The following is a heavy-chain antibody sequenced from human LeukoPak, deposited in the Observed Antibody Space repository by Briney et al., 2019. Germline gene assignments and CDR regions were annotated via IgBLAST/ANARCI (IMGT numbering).Heavy chain of an antibody. CDR3: ARDLVETRYYGSGGYYFDY. J-gene: IGHJ4*02. Sequence: GGSLRLSCVVSGFTFSTYSMNWVRQAPGKGLEWVSYISSSSGTIYYADSVKGRFTISRDNAKNSLSLQMNSLRAEDTAVYYCARDLVETRYYGSGGYYFDYWGQGTLVTVSS. CDR2: ISSSSGTI. D-gene: IGHD3-10*01. CDR1: GFTFSTYS. V-gene: IGHV3-48*01.